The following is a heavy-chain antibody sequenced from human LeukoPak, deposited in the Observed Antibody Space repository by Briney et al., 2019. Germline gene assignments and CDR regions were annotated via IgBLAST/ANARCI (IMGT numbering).Heavy chain of an antibody. CDR3: ARVGGATTFYFDY. CDR2: INPNSGDT. V-gene: IGHV1-2*02. D-gene: IGHD1-26*01. Sequence: SVDVSCKASGYTFPGYYMHWVRPAPGQGLEWMGWINPNSGDTNYAQKFQGRVTMTRDTSISMAYMELSRLRSGDTAVYYCARVGGATTFYFDYWGQGTLVTVSS. J-gene: IGHJ4*02. CDR1: GYTFPGYY.